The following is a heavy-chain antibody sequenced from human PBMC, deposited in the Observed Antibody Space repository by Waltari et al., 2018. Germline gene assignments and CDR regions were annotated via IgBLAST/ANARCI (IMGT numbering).Heavy chain of an antibody. D-gene: IGHD3-22*01. V-gene: IGHV2-5*02. CDR2: IYWDDDK. CDR3: AHTRNYSDRRGYHYNDY. CDR1: GFSLTTSGLG. J-gene: IGHJ4*02. Sequence: QITLKESGHTLVKPTQTLTLTCTFSGFSLTTSGLGVGWIRHPPGKALAWLALIYWDDDKRYSPHRQCRLTPTKVTSKNQLVLTMTTMDPVDTATYYCAHTRNYSDRRGYHYNDYWGQGTLVTVSS.